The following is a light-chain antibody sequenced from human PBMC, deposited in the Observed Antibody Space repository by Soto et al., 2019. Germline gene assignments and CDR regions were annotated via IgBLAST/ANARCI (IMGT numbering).Light chain of an antibody. CDR1: ENVSNNY. Sequence: EVVLTQSPGTLSLSPGERATLSCRASENVSNNYLAWYQQKPGQAPRLLIFGSSDRAAGIADRFSGSGSVTDCTLTISRLEPEDFAVYYCQQYGSSPPYTFVQGTKLEIK. CDR2: GSS. CDR3: QQYGSSPPYT. V-gene: IGKV3-20*01. J-gene: IGKJ2*01.